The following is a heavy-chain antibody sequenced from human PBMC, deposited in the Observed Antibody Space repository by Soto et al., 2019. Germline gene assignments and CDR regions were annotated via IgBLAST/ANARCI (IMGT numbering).Heavy chain of an antibody. CDR1: GGSISSYY. V-gene: IGHV4-59*08. CDR3: ARHRSGGSMKNDS. D-gene: IGHD2-15*01. Sequence: QVQLQESGPGLVKPSETLSLTCTVSGGSISSYYWSWIRQPPGKGLGWIGYIYYSGSTNYNPSIKMRDTISIDTSKNQFPLKRSAVTAADTAVYSCARHRSGGSMKNDSWGQGTLVTVSS. J-gene: IGHJ4*02. CDR2: IYYSGST.